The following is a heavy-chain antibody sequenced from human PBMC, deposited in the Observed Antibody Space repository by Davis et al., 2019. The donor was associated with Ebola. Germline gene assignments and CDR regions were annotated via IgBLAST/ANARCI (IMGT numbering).Heavy chain of an antibody. J-gene: IGHJ6*04. Sequence: GGSLRLSCADSVITFSSYAMTWVRQAPGKGLEWVSAISVSGGTTYYAGSVKGRFTVSRDNSKKTMYLKMNSLRAEDTAVYYCARSGLSFGVVKYHYGMDVWGKGTTVTVSS. CDR3: ARSGLSFGVVKYHYGMDV. CDR2: ISVSGGTT. D-gene: IGHD3-3*01. V-gene: IGHV3-23*01. CDR1: VITFSSYA.